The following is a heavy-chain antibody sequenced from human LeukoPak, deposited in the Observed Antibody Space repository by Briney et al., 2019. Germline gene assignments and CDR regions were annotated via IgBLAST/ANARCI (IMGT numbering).Heavy chain of an antibody. Sequence: ASVKVSCKASGGTFSSYAISWVRQAPGQGLEWMGGIIPIFGTANYAQKFQGRVTITADKSTSTAYMELSSLRSKDTAVYYCARDFEGSGWYDPWGQGTLVTVSS. J-gene: IGHJ5*02. CDR1: GGTFSSYA. V-gene: IGHV1-69*06. CDR3: ARDFEGSGWYDP. CDR2: IIPIFGTA. D-gene: IGHD6-19*01.